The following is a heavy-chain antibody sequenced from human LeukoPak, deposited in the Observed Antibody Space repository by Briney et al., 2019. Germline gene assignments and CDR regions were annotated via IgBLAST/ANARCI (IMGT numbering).Heavy chain of an antibody. CDR1: GFTFSSYG. V-gene: IGHV3-23*01. CDR3: AKPLAAAGTGLLDC. CDR2: ISGGGGST. D-gene: IGHD6-13*01. J-gene: IGHJ4*02. Sequence: GGSLRLSCAASGFTFSSYGMRWVRQAPGKGLEWVAVISGGGGSTYYADSVKGRFTISRDNSKNTLYLQMNSLRAEDTAVYYCAKPLAAAGTGLLDCWSQGTLVTVPS.